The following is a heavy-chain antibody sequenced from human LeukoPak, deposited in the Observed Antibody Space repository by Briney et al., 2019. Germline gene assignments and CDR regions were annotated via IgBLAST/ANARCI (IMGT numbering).Heavy chain of an antibody. CDR2: ISSSGTYI. Sequence: PGGSLRLSCAASGFTFSSYNMNRVRQAPGKGLELVSSISSSGTYIFYADSVKGRFTISRDNAKDSLFLQMNSLRAEDTAVYYCARDQATVSTRRSDFDYWGQGTLVTVSS. CDR3: ARDQATVSTRRSDFDY. CDR1: GFTFSSYN. D-gene: IGHD4-11*01. J-gene: IGHJ4*02. V-gene: IGHV3-21*01.